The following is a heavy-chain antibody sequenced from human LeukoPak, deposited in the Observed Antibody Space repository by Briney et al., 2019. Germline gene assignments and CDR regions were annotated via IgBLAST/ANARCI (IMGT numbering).Heavy chain of an antibody. CDR2: ISAYNGNT. V-gene: IGHV1-18*04. Sequence: ASVKVSCKASGYTFTGYYMHWVRQAPGQGLEWMGWISAYNGNTNYAQKLQGRVTMTTDTSTSTAYMELRSLRSDDTAVYYCARGLEAAAASGYMDVWGKGTTVTVSS. CDR1: GYTFTGYY. J-gene: IGHJ6*03. D-gene: IGHD6-13*01. CDR3: ARGLEAAAASGYMDV.